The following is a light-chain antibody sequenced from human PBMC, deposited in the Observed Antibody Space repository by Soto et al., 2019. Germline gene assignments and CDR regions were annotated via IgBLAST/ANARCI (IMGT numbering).Light chain of an antibody. Sequence: EIVLTQSPGTLSLSPGERATLSCRASQSVSSSYLAWYQQKPGQAPRLLIYGASSRATGIPVRFSGSGSGTGFTLTISRLEPDDFAVYYCQQYGSSRTFGQGTKVEIK. J-gene: IGKJ1*01. CDR1: QSVSSSY. V-gene: IGKV3-20*01. CDR2: GAS. CDR3: QQYGSSRT.